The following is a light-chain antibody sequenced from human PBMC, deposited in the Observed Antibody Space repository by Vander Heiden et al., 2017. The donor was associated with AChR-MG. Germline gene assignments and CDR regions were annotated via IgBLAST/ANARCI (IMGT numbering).Light chain of an antibody. J-gene: IGKJ4*01. CDR2: GAS. CDR1: QSVGSN. Sequence: EIVMTQSPATLSVSPGERATLSCRASQSVGSNLAWYQQKPGQAPRLLIYGASTRATGIPAGFSGTGSGTELTLTISSLQSEDFAVYHCQQYSNWPLTFGGGTKVAIK. CDR3: QQYSNWPLT. V-gene: IGKV3-15*01.